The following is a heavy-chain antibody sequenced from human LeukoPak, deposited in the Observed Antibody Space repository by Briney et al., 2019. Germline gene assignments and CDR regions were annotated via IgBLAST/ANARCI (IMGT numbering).Heavy chain of an antibody. CDR3: AKATYSSSWNLYFDY. J-gene: IGHJ4*02. CDR1: GFSFSSYA. D-gene: IGHD6-13*01. Sequence: GGSLRLSCATSGFSFSSYAMSWVRQAPGKGLEWVSSISGSGGSTYYADSVNGRFTISRDNSKNTLYLQMNSLRAEDTAVYYCAKATYSSSWNLYFDYWGQGTLVTVSS. CDR2: ISGSGGST. V-gene: IGHV3-23*01.